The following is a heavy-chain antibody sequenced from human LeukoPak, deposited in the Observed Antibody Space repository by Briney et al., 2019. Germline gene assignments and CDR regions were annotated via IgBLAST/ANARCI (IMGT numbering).Heavy chain of an antibody. V-gene: IGHV4-59*08. D-gene: IGHD1-1*01. Sequence: SETLSLTCTVSGGSISSYYWSWIRQPPGKGLEWIGYIYYSGSTNYNPSLKSRVTISVDTSKNQFSLKLSSVTAADTAVYYCARHDWNDRDYWGQGTLVTVSS. CDR2: IYYSGST. CDR3: ARHDWNDRDY. CDR1: GGSISSYY. J-gene: IGHJ4*02.